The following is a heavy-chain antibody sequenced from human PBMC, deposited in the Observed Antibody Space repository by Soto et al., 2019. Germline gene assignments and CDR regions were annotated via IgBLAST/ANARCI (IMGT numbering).Heavy chain of an antibody. CDR3: ARATPLITGTTSDWFDP. CDR2: ISAYNGNT. CDR1: GYTFTSYG. D-gene: IGHD1-7*01. V-gene: IGHV1-18*01. Sequence: QVQLVQSGAEVKKPGASVKVSCKASGYTFTSYGISWVRQAPGLGLEWMGWISAYNGNTNYAQKLQGRVTMTTDTSTSTAYMELRSLRSDDTAVYYCARATPLITGTTSDWFDPWGQGTLVTVSS. J-gene: IGHJ5*02.